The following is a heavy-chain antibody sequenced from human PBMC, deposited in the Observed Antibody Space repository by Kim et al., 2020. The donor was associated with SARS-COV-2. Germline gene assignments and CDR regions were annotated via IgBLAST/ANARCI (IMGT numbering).Heavy chain of an antibody. CDR1: GDSVSSNSAA. D-gene: IGHD6-6*01. CDR3: AREPYSSSSRGVYYYYYYGLDV. CDR2: TYYRSKWYN. Sequence: SQTLSLSCAISGDSVSSNSAAWNWIRQSPSRGLEWLGRTYYRSKWYNDYAVSVKSRITINPDTSKNQFSLQLNSVTPEDTAVYYCAREPYSSSSRGVYYYYYYGLDVWGQGTTVTVSS. V-gene: IGHV6-1*01. J-gene: IGHJ6*02.